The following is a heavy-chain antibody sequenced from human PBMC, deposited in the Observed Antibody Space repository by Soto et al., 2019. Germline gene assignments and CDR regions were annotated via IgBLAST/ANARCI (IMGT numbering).Heavy chain of an antibody. CDR1: KFTFSDYY. D-gene: IGHD3-22*01. CDR3: AREGVYYDSSGYYRSGAFDI. J-gene: IGHJ3*02. Sequence: GGSLGLSCEASKFTFSDYYMSWIRQAPGKGLELVSYISSSGSTIYYADSVKGRFTISSDNAKNSLYLQMNSLRAEDTAVYYCAREGVYYDSSGYYRSGAFDIWGQGTMATAS. CDR2: ISSSGSTI. V-gene: IGHV3-11*01.